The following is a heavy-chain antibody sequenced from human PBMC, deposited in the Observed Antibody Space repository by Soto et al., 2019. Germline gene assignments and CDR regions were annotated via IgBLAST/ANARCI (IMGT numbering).Heavy chain of an antibody. V-gene: IGHV1-69*06. CDR3: ATYCSSTSCEASYYYYGMDV. Sequence: QVQLVQSGAEVKKPGSSVKVSCKDSGGTFSSYAISWVRQAPGQGLEWMGGIIPIFGTANYAQKFQGRVTITADKSTSTAYMELSSLRSEDTAVYYCATYCSSTSCEASYYYYGMDVWGQGTTVTVSS. D-gene: IGHD2-2*01. J-gene: IGHJ6*02. CDR2: IIPIFGTA. CDR1: GGTFSSYA.